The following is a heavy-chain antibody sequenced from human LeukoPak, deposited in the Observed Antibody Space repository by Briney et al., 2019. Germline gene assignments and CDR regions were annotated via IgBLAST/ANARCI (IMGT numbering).Heavy chain of an antibody. J-gene: IGHJ4*02. V-gene: IGHV3-23*01. CDR2: ISGGGANT. D-gene: IGHD6-19*01. CDR1: GFTFNNYA. Sequence: PGGSLRLSCEASGFTFNNYAMSWVRQAPGKGLEWVATISGGGANTYYADFVKGQFTISRDNSENTVYLQMKYLRAEDTAIYFCAKDGGGWLSTGWYYFDYWSQGTLVTVSS. CDR3: AKDGGGWLSTGWYYFDY.